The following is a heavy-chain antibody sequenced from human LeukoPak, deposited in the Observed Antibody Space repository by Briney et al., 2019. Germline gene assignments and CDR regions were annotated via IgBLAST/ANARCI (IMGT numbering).Heavy chain of an antibody. J-gene: IGHJ4*02. D-gene: IGHD6-19*01. V-gene: IGHV1-69*06. CDR3: ARGWEISSVAGTYDFDY. CDR1: GGTFSSYA. Sequence: SVKVSCMASGGTFSSYAISWVRQAPGQGREWVGGLIAIFGKANYAQTFRGGVTITAEKSPSTLYMELSSLRSEDTPVYYCARGWEISSVAGTYDFDYWGQGTLVTVS. CDR2: LIAIFGKA.